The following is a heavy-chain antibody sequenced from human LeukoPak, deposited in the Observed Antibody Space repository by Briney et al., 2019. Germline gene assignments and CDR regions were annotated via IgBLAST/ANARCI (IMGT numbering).Heavy chain of an antibody. D-gene: IGHD3-3*01. CDR2: ISNDGSRK. Sequence: GGSLRLSCAPSGFTFSRHGMHWDRQAAGKGLEWVAIISNDGSRKYYAHSVEGRFTISRDNSKNTLYLQMDSLRAEDTAVYYCARDRAWNYFDYWGQGTLVTVSS. CDR1: GFTFSRHG. J-gene: IGHJ4*02. CDR3: ARDRAWNYFDY. V-gene: IGHV3-30*03.